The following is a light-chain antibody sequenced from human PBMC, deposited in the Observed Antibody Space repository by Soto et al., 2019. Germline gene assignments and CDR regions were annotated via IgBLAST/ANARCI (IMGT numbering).Light chain of an antibody. CDR1: QSVNSSY. CDR3: QQYGRSPPMYT. CDR2: GAS. V-gene: IGKV3-20*01. Sequence: DIVLTQSPGTLSLSPGERATLSCRASQSVNSSYLAWYQQKPGQAPRLLIYGASSRATGIPDRFSGSGSGTDFTLTISRLEPEDFAVHYCQQYGRSPPMYTFGQGTKLEIK. J-gene: IGKJ2*01.